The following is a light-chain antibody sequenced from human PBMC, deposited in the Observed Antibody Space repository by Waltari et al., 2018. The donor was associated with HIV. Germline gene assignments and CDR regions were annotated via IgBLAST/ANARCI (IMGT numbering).Light chain of an antibody. J-gene: IGKJ4*01. Sequence: EIMMTQSPATLSVSPGARATLSCRASQSVSTNLAGYQQKPGQAPRLLIYGASTRATGIPARFSGSGSGTDFTLTISSLQSEDSVTYYCQQYNNWPLAFGGGTKVEIK. CDR2: GAS. V-gene: IGKV3-15*01. CDR1: QSVSTN. CDR3: QQYNNWPLA.